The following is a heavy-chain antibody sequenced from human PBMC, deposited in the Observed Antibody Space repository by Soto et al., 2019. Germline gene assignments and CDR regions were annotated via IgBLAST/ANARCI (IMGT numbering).Heavy chain of an antibody. CDR2: IYYSGST. V-gene: IGHV4-59*01. D-gene: IGHD1-26*01. CDR3: ARVGGATNDY. Sequence: PSETLSLTCTVSGGSISSYYWSWIRQPPGKGLEWIGYIYYSGSTNYNPSLKSRVTISVDTSKNQFSLKLSSVTAADTAVYYCARVGGATNDYWGQGPLVTASS. CDR1: GGSISSYY. J-gene: IGHJ4*02.